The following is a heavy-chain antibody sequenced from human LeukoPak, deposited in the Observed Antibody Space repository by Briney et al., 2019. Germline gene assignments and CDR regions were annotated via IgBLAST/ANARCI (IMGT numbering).Heavy chain of an antibody. J-gene: IGHJ5*02. Sequence: GGSLRLSCAASRFTVSNYAMSWVRQAPGKGLEWVSTISDGGSTYYADSVKGRFTISTDTSNNTLCLQMNSLGAEDTAIYYCAKLAGVFGSSGTPWGQGTLVTVSS. CDR1: RFTVSNYA. D-gene: IGHD3-16*02. V-gene: IGHV3-23*01. CDR3: AKLAGVFGSSGTP. CDR2: ISDGGST.